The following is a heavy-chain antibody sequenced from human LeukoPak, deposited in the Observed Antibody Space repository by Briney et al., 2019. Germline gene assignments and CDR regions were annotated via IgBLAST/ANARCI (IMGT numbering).Heavy chain of an antibody. D-gene: IGHD5-24*01. CDR3: ARDITIMSYGMDV. Sequence: RSGGSLRLSCAASGFTFSIYAMTWVRQAPGKGLEWVSTISGSGGSTYYADSVKGRFTISRDNSKNTLYLQMNSLRAEDTAVYYCARDITIMSYGMDVWGQGTTVTVSS. CDR1: GFTFSIYA. V-gene: IGHV3-23*01. J-gene: IGHJ6*02. CDR2: ISGSGGST.